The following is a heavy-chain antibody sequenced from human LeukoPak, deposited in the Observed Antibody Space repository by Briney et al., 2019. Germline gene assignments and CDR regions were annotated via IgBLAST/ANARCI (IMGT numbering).Heavy chain of an antibody. D-gene: IGHD3-10*01. J-gene: IGHJ6*03. V-gene: IGHV4-34*01. Sequence: SETLSLTCAVYGGSFSGYYWSWIRQPPGKGLEWIGEINHSGSTNYNPSLKSRVTISVDTSKNQFSLKLSSVTAADTAVYYCARGVGWFYYYMDVWGKGTTVTISS. CDR2: INHSGST. CDR1: GGSFSGYY. CDR3: ARGVGWFYYYMDV.